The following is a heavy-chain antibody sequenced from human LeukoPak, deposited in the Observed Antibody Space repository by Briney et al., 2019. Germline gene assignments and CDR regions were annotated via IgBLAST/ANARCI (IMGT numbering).Heavy chain of an antibody. CDR1: GFTFSRYW. CDR3: ARVDCSGGSCYFDY. J-gene: IGHJ4*02. D-gene: IGHD2-15*01. Sequence: GGSLRLSCAASGFTFSRYWMHWVRQTPGKGLVWVSRINSDGSSTRYADSVKGRFTISRDNAKNTLDLQMSSLRAEGTAVYYCARVDCSGGSCYFDYWGQGTLVTVSS. CDR2: INSDGSST. V-gene: IGHV3-74*01.